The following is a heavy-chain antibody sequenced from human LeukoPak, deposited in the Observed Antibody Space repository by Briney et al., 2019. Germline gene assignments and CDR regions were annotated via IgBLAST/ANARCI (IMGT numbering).Heavy chain of an antibody. V-gene: IGHV1-2*02. CDR1: GYTFTGYY. CDR3: ARVGGWGSVVYAWFDP. D-gene: IGHD6-19*01. CDR2: INPNSGGT. J-gene: IGHJ5*02. Sequence: GASVKVSCKASGYTFTGYYMHWVRQAPGQGLEWMGWINPNSGGTNYAQKFQGRVTMTRDTSISTAYMELSRLRSDGTAVYYCARVGGWGSVVYAWFDPWGQGTLVTVSS.